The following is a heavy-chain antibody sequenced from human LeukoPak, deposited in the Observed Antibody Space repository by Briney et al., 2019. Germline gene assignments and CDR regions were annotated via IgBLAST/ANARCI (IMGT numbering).Heavy chain of an antibody. V-gene: IGHV3-23*01. J-gene: IGHJ4*02. CDR2: IVGGDGGT. Sequence: GGSLRLSCAASGFTFSSHGMNWVRQAPGKGLEWVSGIVGGDGGTYYADSVKGRFTISRDNAKNSLYLQMSSLRAEDMALYYCAAAYGDYDPINYWGQGTLVTVSS. CDR3: AAAYGDYDPINY. CDR1: GFTFSSHG. D-gene: IGHD4-17*01.